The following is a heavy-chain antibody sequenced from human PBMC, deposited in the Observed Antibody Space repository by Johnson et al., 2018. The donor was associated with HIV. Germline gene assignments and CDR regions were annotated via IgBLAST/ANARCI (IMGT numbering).Heavy chain of an antibody. J-gene: IGHJ3*02. V-gene: IGHV3-25*05. D-gene: IGHD3-16*01. CDR1: QFTFSSYY. Sequence: VQVVESGGGLAKPAWSPRLSCAASQFTFSSYYMNYVRQAPGNGLELVGQVNPNGGSTYLIDSVKGLFTISRDNSKNTLYLQMNSLRAEDTAVYHCIKDRGRPGTPAALYIWGQGTMVTVSS. CDR2: VNPNGGST. CDR3: IKDRGRPGTPAALYI.